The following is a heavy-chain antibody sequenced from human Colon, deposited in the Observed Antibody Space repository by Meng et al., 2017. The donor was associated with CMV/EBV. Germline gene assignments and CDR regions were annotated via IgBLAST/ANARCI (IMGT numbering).Heavy chain of an antibody. J-gene: IGHJ4*02. CDR2: IIPLFGIA. Sequence: VKVSCKASGGTFNSFDITWVRQAPGQGLEWMGGIIPLFGIAKFAQKFQDRVTIITGESTTAAYMELSSLTSEDTAVYYCARRGDGSGNSFDYWGQGTLVTVSS. V-gene: IGHV1-69*05. D-gene: IGHD3-10*01. CDR1: GGTFNSFD. CDR3: ARRGDGSGNSFDY.